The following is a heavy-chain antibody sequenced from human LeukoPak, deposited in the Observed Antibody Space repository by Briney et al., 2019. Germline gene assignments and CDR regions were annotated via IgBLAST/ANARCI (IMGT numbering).Heavy chain of an antibody. J-gene: IGHJ4*02. Sequence: GGSLRLSCAASGFTFSNYPMHWVRQAPGKGLEWLAVISSDGGTKYYADSVQGRFTISRDNAKNSLYLQMNSLRAEDTAVYYCARDRGSSWDYWGQGTLVTVSS. V-gene: IGHV3-30-3*01. CDR2: ISSDGGTK. CDR3: ARDRGSSWDY. CDR1: GFTFSNYP. D-gene: IGHD6-13*01.